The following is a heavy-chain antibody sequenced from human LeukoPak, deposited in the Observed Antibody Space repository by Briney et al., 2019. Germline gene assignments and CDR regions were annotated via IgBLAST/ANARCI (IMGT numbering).Heavy chain of an antibody. CDR2: INAGNGNT. D-gene: IGHD3-3*01. CDR3: ARARYETRIWPKSRYDYYHYMDV. CDR1: GYTFTGYY. Sequence: ASVKVSCKASGYTFTGYYMRWVRQAPGQRLEWMGWINAGNGNTKYSQEFQDRVTITRDTSASTAYMELSSLRSEDIAVYYCARARYETRIWPKSRYDYYHYMDVWGKGTTVTVSS. V-gene: IGHV1-3*03. J-gene: IGHJ6*03.